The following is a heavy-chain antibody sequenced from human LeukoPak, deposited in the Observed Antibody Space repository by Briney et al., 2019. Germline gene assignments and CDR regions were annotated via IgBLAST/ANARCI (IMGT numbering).Heavy chain of an antibody. CDR1: GGSISGYF. CDR2: IYYTGST. D-gene: IGHD3-10*01. V-gene: IGHV4-59*01. CDR3: ARFMVRGVHRAFDI. J-gene: IGHJ3*02. Sequence: SETLSLTCTVSGGSISGYFWSWIRQPPGKGLEWIGYIYYTGSTNYNPSLKSRVTISVDTSKTYFSLKVTSLTAADSAVYYCARFMVRGVHRAFDIWGQGTMVTVSS.